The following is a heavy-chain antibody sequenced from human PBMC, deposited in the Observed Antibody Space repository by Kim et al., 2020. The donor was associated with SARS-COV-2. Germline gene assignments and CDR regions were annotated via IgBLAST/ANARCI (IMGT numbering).Heavy chain of an antibody. D-gene: IGHD3-22*01. CDR3: ARGGGVTMIPLYYFDY. J-gene: IGHJ4*02. CDR1: GGSISSGGYY. Sequence: SETLSLTCTVSGGSISSGGYYWSWIRQHPGKGLEWIGYIYYSGSTYYNPSLKSRVTISVDTSKNQFSLKLSSVTAADTAVYYCARGGGVTMIPLYYFDYWGQGTLVTVSS. V-gene: IGHV4-31*03. CDR2: IYYSGST.